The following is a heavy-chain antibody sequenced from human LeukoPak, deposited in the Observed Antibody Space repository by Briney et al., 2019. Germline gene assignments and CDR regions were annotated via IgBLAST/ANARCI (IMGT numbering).Heavy chain of an antibody. CDR1: GGSISSSNW. V-gene: IGHV4-4*02. CDR2: IYYSGST. J-gene: IGHJ6*03. D-gene: IGHD6-19*01. CDR3: ARRNSSGLMGYYYYYMDV. Sequence: SGTLSLTCAISGGSISSSNWWSWVRQPPGKGLEWIGYIYYSGSTNYNPSLKSRVTISVDTSKNQFSLKLSSVTAADTAVYYCARRNSSGLMGYYYYYMDVWGKGTTVTISS.